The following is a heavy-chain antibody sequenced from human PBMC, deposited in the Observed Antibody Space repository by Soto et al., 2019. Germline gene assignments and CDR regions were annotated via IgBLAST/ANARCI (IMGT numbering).Heavy chain of an antibody. CDR2: ISAYNGNT. D-gene: IGHD2-15*01. J-gene: IGHJ3*02. CDR1: GYTFTSYG. Sequence: QVQLVQSGAEVKKPGASVKVSCKASGYTFTSYGISWVRQAPGQGLEWMGWISAYNGNTNYAQKLQGRVTMTTDTSTSTAYMELRSLRSDDTAVYYCAKDRMNHNSVWDPFDIWGRGTMVTVSS. V-gene: IGHV1-18*04. CDR3: AKDRMNHNSVWDPFDI.